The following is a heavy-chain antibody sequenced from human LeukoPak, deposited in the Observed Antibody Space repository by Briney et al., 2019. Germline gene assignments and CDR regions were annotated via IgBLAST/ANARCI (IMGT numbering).Heavy chain of an antibody. Sequence: ASVKLSCKASGYTFTSYEINWVRQATGQGLEWMGWMNPNSGNTNYAQKFQGRVTMTRDTSISTAYMELSRLRSDDTAVYYCARRAVTTDYWGQGTLVTVSS. D-gene: IGHD4-17*01. J-gene: IGHJ4*02. CDR3: ARRAVTTDY. V-gene: IGHV1-8*01. CDR2: MNPNSGNT. CDR1: GYTFTSYE.